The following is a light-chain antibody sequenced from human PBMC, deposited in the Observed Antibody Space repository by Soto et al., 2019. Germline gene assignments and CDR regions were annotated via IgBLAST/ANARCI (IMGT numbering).Light chain of an antibody. V-gene: IGKV1-5*01. J-gene: IGKJ2*01. CDR1: QSISTH. Sequence: EIQMTQSPSTLSASVGDRVTITCRASQSISTHFAWYQQKPGTAPEVLIYDASTLERGVPSRFSGSGSGTKFTLTISSLQPDDFATYYCQQYSSNLYTFGQGTKLEIK. CDR3: QQYSSNLYT. CDR2: DAS.